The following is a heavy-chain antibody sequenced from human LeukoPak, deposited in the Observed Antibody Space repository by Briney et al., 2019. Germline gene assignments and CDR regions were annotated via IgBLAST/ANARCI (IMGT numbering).Heavy chain of an antibody. CDR3: ARDSWYSGSYNNWFDP. CDR1: GYTFTGYY. Sequence: ASVKVSCKASGYTFTGYYMHWVRQAPGQGLEWMGWINPNSGGTNYAQKFQGRVTMTRDTSISTAYMELSRLRSDDTAVYYCARDSWYSGSYNNWFDPWGQGTLVTVSS. V-gene: IGHV1-2*02. CDR2: INPNSGGT. D-gene: IGHD1-26*01. J-gene: IGHJ5*02.